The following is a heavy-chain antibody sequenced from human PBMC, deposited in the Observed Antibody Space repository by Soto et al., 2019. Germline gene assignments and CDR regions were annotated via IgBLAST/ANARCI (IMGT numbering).Heavy chain of an antibody. V-gene: IGHV3-53*01. J-gene: IGHJ6*02. D-gene: IGHD2-2*01. CDR2: IYSGGST. Sequence: GGSLRLSCAASGFTVSSNYMSWVRQAPGKGLEWVSVIYSGGSTYYASSVNSPFTTSKDHFKNPLYLEMNGQNAEDKGVYYCARGSTSWGEVWGQGTTVTVSS. CDR3: ARGSTSWGEV. CDR1: GFTVSSNY.